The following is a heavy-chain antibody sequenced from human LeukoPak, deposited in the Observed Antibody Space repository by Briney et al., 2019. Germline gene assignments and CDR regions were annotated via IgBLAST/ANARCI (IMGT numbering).Heavy chain of an antibody. V-gene: IGHV4-59*08. CDR3: ARRQYYFDY. CDR1: GGSISSYY. CDR2: IYYSGST. D-gene: IGHD4-11*01. J-gene: IGHJ4*02. Sequence: SETLSLTCTVSGGSISSYYWSWIRQPPGKGLEWIGYIYYSGSTNYNPSLKSRVTISVDTSKNQFSLKLSSVTAADTAVYYCARRQYYFDYWGQGTLVTVSS.